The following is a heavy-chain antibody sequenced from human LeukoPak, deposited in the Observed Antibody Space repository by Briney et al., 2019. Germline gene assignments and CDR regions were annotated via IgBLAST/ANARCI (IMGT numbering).Heavy chain of an antibody. V-gene: IGHV3-21*01. CDR1: GFTFSSYS. D-gene: IGHD3-10*01. J-gene: IGHJ4*02. CDR2: ISSSSSYI. CDR3: ARGQLLWFGELPPFDY. Sequence: PGGSLRLSCAASGFTFSSYSMNWVRQAPGKGLEWVSSISSSSSYIYYADSVKGRFTISRDNAKNSLYPQMNSLRAEDTAVYYCARGQLLWFGELPPFDYWGQGTLVTVSS.